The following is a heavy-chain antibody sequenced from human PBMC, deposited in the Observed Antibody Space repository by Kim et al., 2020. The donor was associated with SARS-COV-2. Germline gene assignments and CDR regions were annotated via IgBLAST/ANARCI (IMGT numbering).Heavy chain of an antibody. D-gene: IGHD2-15*01. V-gene: IGHV4-34*01. CDR1: GGSFSGYY. J-gene: IGHJ6*02. CDR3: AREPQAGRGAYCSGGSCYPLRVGMDV. CDR2: INHSGST. Sequence: SETLSLTCAVYGGSFSGYYWSWIRQPPGKGLEWIGEINHSGSTNYNPSLKSRVTISVDTSKNQFSLKLSSVTAADTAVYYCAREPQAGRGAYCSGGSCYPLRVGMDVWGQGTTVTVSS.